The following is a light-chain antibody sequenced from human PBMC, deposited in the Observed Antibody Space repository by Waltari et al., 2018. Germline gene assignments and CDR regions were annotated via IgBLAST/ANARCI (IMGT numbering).Light chain of an antibody. Sequence: NFMLTQPHSVSESAGKTVIISCTGSSDNIANNYVQWYQHRPGSAPVTLIYEDNQRSSVVPGRFSGSIDSSSNSASFTISGLRTEDEAYYFCQSYYAYDVIFGGGTKLTVL. CDR1: SDNIANNY. CDR3: QSYYAYDVI. J-gene: IGLJ2*01. V-gene: IGLV6-57*02. CDR2: EDN.